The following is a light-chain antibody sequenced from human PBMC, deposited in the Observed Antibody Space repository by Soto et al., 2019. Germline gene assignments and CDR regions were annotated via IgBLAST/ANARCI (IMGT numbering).Light chain of an antibody. CDR3: QQRSDWPPVT. J-gene: IGKJ4*01. Sequence: EIVLTQSPATLSLSPGERATLSCRASQNISNYLAWYQQKPGQVPRLLIYDASNRPTDIPARFSGNGSGTDLSLTISSLEPEDFAVHYCQQRSDWPPVTFGGGTKVEIK. CDR2: DAS. CDR1: QNISNY. V-gene: IGKV3-11*01.